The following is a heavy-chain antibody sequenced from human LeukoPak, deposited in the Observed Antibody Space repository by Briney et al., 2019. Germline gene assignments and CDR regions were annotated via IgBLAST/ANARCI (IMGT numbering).Heavy chain of an antibody. V-gene: IGHV4-34*01. CDR2: INHSGST. CDR1: GGSFSGYY. D-gene: IGHD2-2*01. J-gene: IGHJ6*03. Sequence: SETLSLTCAVYGGSFSGYYWSWIRQPTGKGLEWIGEINHSGSTNYNPSLKSRVTISVDTSKNQFSLKLSSVTAADTAVYYCARVAGYCSSTSCYHRRYSYYYMDVWGKGTTVTVSS. CDR3: ARVAGYCSSTSCYHRRYSYYYMDV.